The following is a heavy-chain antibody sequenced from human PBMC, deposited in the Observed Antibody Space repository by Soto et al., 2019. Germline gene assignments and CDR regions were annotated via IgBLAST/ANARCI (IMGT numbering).Heavy chain of an antibody. CDR3: ARDGRSYGGYDWLIDY. V-gene: IGHV3-33*01. J-gene: IGHJ4*02. D-gene: IGHD5-12*01. CDR2: IWYDGSNK. Sequence: QVQLVESGGGVVQPGRSLRLSCAASGFTFSSYGMHWVRQAPGKGLEWVAVIWYDGSNKYYADSVKGRFTISRDNSKNTLYLQMNSLRAEDTAVYYCARDGRSYGGYDWLIDYWGQGNLVTVSS. CDR1: GFTFSSYG.